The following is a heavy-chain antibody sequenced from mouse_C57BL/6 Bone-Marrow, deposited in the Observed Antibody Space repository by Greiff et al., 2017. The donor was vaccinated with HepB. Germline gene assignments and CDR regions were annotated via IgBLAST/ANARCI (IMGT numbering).Heavy chain of an antibody. J-gene: IGHJ3*01. V-gene: IGHV1-55*01. CDR2: IYPGSGST. CDR1: GYTFTSYW. D-gene: IGHD2-3*01. CDR3: ASEEEGWLPFAY. Sequence: QVQLQHPGAELVKPGASVKMSCKASGYTFTSYWITWVKQRPGQGLEWIGDIYPGSGSTNYNEKFKSKATLTVDTSSSTAYMQLSSLTSEDSAVYDCASEEEGWLPFAYWGQGTLVTVSA.